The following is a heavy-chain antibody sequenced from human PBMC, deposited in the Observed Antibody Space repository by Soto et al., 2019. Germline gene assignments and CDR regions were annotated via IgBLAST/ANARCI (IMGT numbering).Heavy chain of an antibody. CDR2: IYSDGSGT. CDR1: GFTFSNYW. Sequence: PGGSLRLSCAASGFTFSNYWMHWVRQAPGKGLVWVSRIYSDGSGTMYADSVKGRFTISRDNAKSTLYLQMNSLRPEDTAVYYCASLIRFGVDYWGRGTPVTVSS. J-gene: IGHJ4*02. V-gene: IGHV3-74*03. D-gene: IGHD3-16*01. CDR3: ASLIRFGVDY.